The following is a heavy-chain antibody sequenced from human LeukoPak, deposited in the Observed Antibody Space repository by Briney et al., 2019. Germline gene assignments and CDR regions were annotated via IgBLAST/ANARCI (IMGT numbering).Heavy chain of an antibody. J-gene: IGHJ4*02. CDR2: IYPGGNI. V-gene: IGHV3-53*01. CDR3: ARDMITFGGVINFDY. Sequence: GGSLRLSCAASEVTVSNNYMSWVRQAPGKGLQWVSIIYPGGNIYYADSVKGRFTISRDNAKNSLYLQMNSLRAEDTAVYYCARDMITFGGVINFDYWGQGTLVTVSS. D-gene: IGHD3-16*02. CDR1: EVTVSNNY.